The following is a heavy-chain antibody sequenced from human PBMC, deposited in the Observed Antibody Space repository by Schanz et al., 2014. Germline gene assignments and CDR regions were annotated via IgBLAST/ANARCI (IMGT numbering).Heavy chain of an antibody. CDR1: GFTFSSYS. D-gene: IGHD4-4*01. CDR2: ISSSSSTI. Sequence: EVQLVESGGGLVQPGGSLRLSCAASGFTFSSYSMNWVRQAPGKGLEWVSYISSSSSTIYYADSVKGRFTISRDNAKNSLYLQMNSLRDEDTAVYYCAKQFLSYYFYGMDVWGQGTTVSVSS. V-gene: IGHV3-48*02. J-gene: IGHJ6*02. CDR3: AKQFLSYYFYGMDV.